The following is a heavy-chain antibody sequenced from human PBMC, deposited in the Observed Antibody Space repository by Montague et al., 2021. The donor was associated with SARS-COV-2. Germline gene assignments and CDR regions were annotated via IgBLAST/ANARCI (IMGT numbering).Heavy chain of an antibody. J-gene: IGHJ6*02. CDR3: ARVRYYGSGTSLGMDV. CDR2: FYYKEST. V-gene: IGHV4-34*01. CDR1: VSWNSGAD. Sequence: SETLSLTCSGLVSWNSGADRKSTRLNSSHGRDSYADFYYKESTNYNPSLKSRVTISVDTSKNQFSLKLSSVTAADTAVYYCARVRYYGSGTSLGMDVWGQGTTVTVYS. D-gene: IGHD3-10*01.